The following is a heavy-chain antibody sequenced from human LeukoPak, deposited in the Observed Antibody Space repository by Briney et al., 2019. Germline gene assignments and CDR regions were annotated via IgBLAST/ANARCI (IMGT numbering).Heavy chain of an antibody. CDR3: AKGTKAVAAYSFDY. V-gene: IGHV3-23*01. Sequence: GGSLRLSCAASGITFSSYGMSWVRQAPGKGLEWVSSISSTGGTTYYADSVKGRFTISRDNSKNTLYLQMNSLRAEDTAVYYCAKGTKAVAAYSFDYWGQGTLVTVSS. J-gene: IGHJ4*02. CDR2: ISSTGGTT. D-gene: IGHD6-19*01. CDR1: GITFSSYG.